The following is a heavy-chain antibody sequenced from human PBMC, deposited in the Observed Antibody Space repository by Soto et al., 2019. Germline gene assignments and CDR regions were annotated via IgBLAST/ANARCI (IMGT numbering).Heavy chain of an antibody. D-gene: IGHD3-10*01. CDR1: GGTFSSYT. J-gene: IGHJ4*02. CDR2: IIPILGIA. CDR3: ARDLYFGSGSYYTRLDY. V-gene: IGHV1-69*04. Sequence: ASVKVSCTASGGTFSSYTISWVRQAPGQGLEWMGRIIPILGIANYAQKFQGRVTITADKSTSTAYMGLSSLRSEDTAVYYCARDLYFGSGSYYTRLDYWGQGTLVTVSS.